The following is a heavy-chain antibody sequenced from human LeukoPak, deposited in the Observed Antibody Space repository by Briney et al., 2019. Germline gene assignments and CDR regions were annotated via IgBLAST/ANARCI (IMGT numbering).Heavy chain of an antibody. D-gene: IGHD4-17*01. J-gene: IGHJ4*02. CDR1: GYTFTDYY. CDR2: INPSNVAT. CDR3: AREEADYGFDY. Sequence: GASVKVSCKASGYTFTDYYMHWVRQAPGQGLEWMGWINPSNVATKYARKFQGRVTMTRDTSISTAYMELRSLGSDDTAVYYCAREEADYGFDYWGQGTLVTVSS. V-gene: IGHV1-2*02.